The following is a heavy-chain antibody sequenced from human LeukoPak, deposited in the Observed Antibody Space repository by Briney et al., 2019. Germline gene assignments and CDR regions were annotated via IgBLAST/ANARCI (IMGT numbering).Heavy chain of an antibody. V-gene: IGHV4-4*07. D-gene: IGHD6-6*01. CDR3: ARAGLDLAANRETPFDY. J-gene: IGHJ4*02. CDR2: IYSIGGT. Sequence: SETLSLTCTVSGGSINGFYWNWIRQPAAKRLEWIGRIYSIGGTDYNPSLKSRVTLYVDTSTNHFSLKLNSVSAAKTAVYYCARAGLDLAANRETPFDYWGQGTLVTVSS. CDR1: GGSINGFY.